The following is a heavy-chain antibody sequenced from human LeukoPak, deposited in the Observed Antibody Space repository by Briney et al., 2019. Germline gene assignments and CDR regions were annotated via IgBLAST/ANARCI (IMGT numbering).Heavy chain of an antibody. J-gene: IGHJ4*02. D-gene: IGHD1-26*01. Sequence: TLSLTCAVSGGSISSSNWWSWVRQAPGKGLEWVAVISYDGSNKYYADSVKGRFTISRDNSKNTLYLQMNSLRAEDTAVYYCARDRVGATDYFDYWGQGTLVTVSS. CDR1: GGSISSSN. V-gene: IGHV3-30-3*01. CDR3: ARDRVGATDYFDY. CDR2: ISYDGSNK.